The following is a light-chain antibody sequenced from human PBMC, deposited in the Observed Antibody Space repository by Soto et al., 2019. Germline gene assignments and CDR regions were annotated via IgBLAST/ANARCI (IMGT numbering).Light chain of an antibody. J-gene: IGKJ1*01. CDR3: RQDRST. CDR2: GAS. CDR1: QSVSSSY. V-gene: IGKV3D-7*01. Sequence: VERVTLPCRASQSVSSSYITWYQQKPGQAPRLLIYGASTRATSIPARFSGSGSGTDFTLTIVNLQPEDFAAYWCRQDRSTFGQGAKV.